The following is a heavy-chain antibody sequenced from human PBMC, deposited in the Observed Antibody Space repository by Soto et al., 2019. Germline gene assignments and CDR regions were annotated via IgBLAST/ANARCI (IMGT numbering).Heavy chain of an antibody. CDR1: GYSISSGFS. J-gene: IGHJ5*02. CDR3: ARDWGSGYYHFEP. CDR2: IDHSGST. V-gene: IGHV4-38-2*02. Sequence: KPSETLSLTCAVSGYSISSGFSWGWIRQPPGKGLEWIGSIDHSGSTHYNASLKIRLSISLDTSKNQFSLKLRSVTAADTAVYNCARDWGSGYYHFEPWGQGTLVTVSS. D-gene: IGHD5-12*01.